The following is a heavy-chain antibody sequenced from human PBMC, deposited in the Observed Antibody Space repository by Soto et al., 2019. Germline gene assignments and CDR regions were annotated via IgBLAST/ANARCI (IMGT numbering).Heavy chain of an antibody. CDR1: SFTRYY. CDR3: ARGGPWDFLRDY. J-gene: IGHJ4*02. D-gene: IGHD1-26*01. V-gene: IGHV1-18*01. CDR2: ISAYNGNT. Sequence: SFTRYYINWVRQAPGQGLEWMGWISAYNGNTHYEEKLQGRVTLTTDTSTSTAYMELRSLRSDDTAVYFCARGGPWDFLRDYWGQGTLVTVSS.